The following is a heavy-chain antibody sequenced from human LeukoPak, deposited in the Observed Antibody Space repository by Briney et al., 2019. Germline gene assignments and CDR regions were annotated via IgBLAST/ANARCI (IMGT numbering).Heavy chain of an antibody. CDR1: GFSFSNYE. D-gene: IGHD5-12*01. Sequence: GGSLRLSCAASGFSFSNYEMNWVRQAPGKGLEWISYITASSTTIYYADSVKGRFTISRDNAKNSLYLQMNGLRGEDMAVYYCAKGPGARGHFNWFDPWGQGTLVTVSS. CDR3: AKGPGARGHFNWFDP. V-gene: IGHV3-48*03. CDR2: ITASSTTI. J-gene: IGHJ5*02.